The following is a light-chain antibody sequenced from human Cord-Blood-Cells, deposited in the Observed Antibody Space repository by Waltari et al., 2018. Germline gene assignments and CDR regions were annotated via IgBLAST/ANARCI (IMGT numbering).Light chain of an antibody. Sequence: DIQMTQSPSTLSASVGDRVTITSRGSQSISSWLACYQQKAGKAPKLLIYKASSLESGVPSRFSGSGSGTEFTLTISSLQPDDFATYYCQQYNSYSYSFGQGTKLEIK. CDR1: QSISSW. CDR2: KAS. J-gene: IGKJ2*03. V-gene: IGKV1-5*03. CDR3: QQYNSYSYS.